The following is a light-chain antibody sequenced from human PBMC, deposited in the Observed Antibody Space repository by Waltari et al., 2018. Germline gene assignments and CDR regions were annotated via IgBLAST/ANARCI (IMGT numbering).Light chain of an antibody. V-gene: IGKV3D-15*01. CDR2: GAS. J-gene: IGKJ2*01. Sequence: VILTQSPATLSLSPGERATLSCRASQTVTNNLAWYQQKPGQAPRLLIYGASTRATGIPNRFSGSGSGTEFTLTISSLEPEDFAVYYCQKYNNSPHTFGQGTKVEIK. CDR3: QKYNNSPHT. CDR1: QTVTNN.